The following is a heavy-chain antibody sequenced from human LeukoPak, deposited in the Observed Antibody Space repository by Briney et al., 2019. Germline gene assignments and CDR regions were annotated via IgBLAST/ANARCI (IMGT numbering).Heavy chain of an antibody. D-gene: IGHD3-10*01. CDR1: GGSISSYY. J-gene: IGHJ4*02. V-gene: IGHV4-59*01. Sequence: SETLSLTCTVSGGSISSYYWSWIRQPPRKGLEWIGYIYYSGSTNYNPSLKSRVTISVDTSKNQFSLKLSSVTAADTAVYYCAREAPDYGSGSYYFDYWGQGTLVTVSS. CDR3: AREAPDYGSGSYYFDY. CDR2: IYYSGST.